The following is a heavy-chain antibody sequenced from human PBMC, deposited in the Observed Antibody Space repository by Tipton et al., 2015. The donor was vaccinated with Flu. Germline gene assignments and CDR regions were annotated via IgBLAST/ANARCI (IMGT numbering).Heavy chain of an antibody. CDR1: GASFSSIGHY. V-gene: IGHV4-39*07. CDR3: ARDQCNWGPCDYYYGMDV. D-gene: IGHD7-27*01. J-gene: IGHJ6*02. Sequence: TLSLTCSVSGASFSSIGHYWGWIRQSPGKGLEWIGTIYYGGSTYYSPSLKRRVTMSIHASRNQISLTLSSLTAADTAVYYCARDQCNWGPCDYYYGMDVWGPGTTVTVSS. CDR2: IYYGGST.